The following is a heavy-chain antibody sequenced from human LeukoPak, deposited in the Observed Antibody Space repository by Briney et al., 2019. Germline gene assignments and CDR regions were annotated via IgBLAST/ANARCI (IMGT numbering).Heavy chain of an antibody. CDR1: GFTFSSYG. J-gene: IGHJ4*02. Sequence: GGSLRLPCAASGFTFSSYGMHWVRQAPGKGLEWVAVISYDGSNKYYADSVKGRFTISRDNSENTLYLQMNSLRAEDTAVYYCAKDRARYFDWLLSLDYWGQGTLVTVPS. CDR3: AKDRARYFDWLLSLDY. V-gene: IGHV3-30*18. D-gene: IGHD3-9*01. CDR2: ISYDGSNK.